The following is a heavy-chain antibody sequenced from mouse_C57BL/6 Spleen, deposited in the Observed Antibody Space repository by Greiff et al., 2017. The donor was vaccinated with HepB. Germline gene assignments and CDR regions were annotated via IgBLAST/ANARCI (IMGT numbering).Heavy chain of an antibody. CDR1: GYTFTSYW. J-gene: IGHJ4*01. Sequence: QVQLKQPGAELVRPGSSVKLSCKASGYTFTSYWMHWVKQRPIQGLEWIGNIDPSDSETHYNQKFKDKATLTVDKSSSTAYMQLSSLTSEDSAVYYCARGYYDYDVVYAMDYWGQGTSVTVSS. CDR2: IDPSDSET. CDR3: ARGYYDYDVVYAMDY. V-gene: IGHV1-52*01. D-gene: IGHD2-4*01.